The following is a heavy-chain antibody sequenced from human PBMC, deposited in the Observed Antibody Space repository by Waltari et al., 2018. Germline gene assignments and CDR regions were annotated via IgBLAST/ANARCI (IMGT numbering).Heavy chain of an antibody. CDR1: GYSISRGYY. V-gene: IGHV4-38-2*02. CDR2: IYHSGST. D-gene: IGHD4-17*01. J-gene: IGHJ5*02. Sequence: QVQLQESGPGLVTPSETLSLTCAVSGYSISRGYYWGWIRQPPGKGLEWIGSIYHSGSTYYNPSLKSRVTISVDTSKNQFSLKLSSVTAADTAVYYCAREPAGENDYGDSFDPWGQGTLVTVSS. CDR3: AREPAGENDYGDSFDP.